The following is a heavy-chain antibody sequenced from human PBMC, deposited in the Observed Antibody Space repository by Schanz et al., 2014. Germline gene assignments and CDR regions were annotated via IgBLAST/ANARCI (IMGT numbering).Heavy chain of an antibody. CDR3: AKDLNRVATAPQS. J-gene: IGHJ5*02. CDR1: GFTFSAYG. D-gene: IGHD5-12*01. CDR2: IRDDGTYQ. V-gene: IGHV3-30*02. Sequence: QVQLVESGGGVVQPGRSLRLSCAASGFTFSAYGMHWVRQAPGKGLEWVAFIRDDGTYQNYADSIKGRFTVSRDNSKNTVYLQMNSLRDEDTALYYCAKDLNRVATAPQSWGQGTLVTVSS.